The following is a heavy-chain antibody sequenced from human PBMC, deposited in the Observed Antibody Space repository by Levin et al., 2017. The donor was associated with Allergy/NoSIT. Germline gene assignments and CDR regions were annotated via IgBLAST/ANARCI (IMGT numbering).Heavy chain of an antibody. CDR2: VDGDGKTS. D-gene: IGHD2-21*01. CDR1: GFTFNNYW. CDR3: ARSGRHVAECSGECFSYVDY. Sequence: GESLKISCAASGFTFNNYWMHWVRQSPGEGLVWVARVDGDGKTSTLSDSVQGRFTISIDNAKKMLFLEVNSVTAEDTAVYYCARSGRHVAECSGECFSYVDYWGQGTLVTVSS. V-gene: IGHV3-74*01. J-gene: IGHJ4*02.